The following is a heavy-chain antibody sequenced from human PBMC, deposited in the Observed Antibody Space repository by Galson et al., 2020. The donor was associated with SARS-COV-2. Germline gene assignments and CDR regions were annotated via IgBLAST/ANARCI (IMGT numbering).Heavy chain of an antibody. CDR2: IYYTGNT. D-gene: IGHD3-16*01. V-gene: IGHV4-30-4*01. CDR1: GGSISSADSY. CDR3: ARVQSFWGIHYSPTFDR. J-gene: IGHJ4*02. Sequence: ASETLSLTCAVSGGSISSADSYWSWIRQPPGKGLEWIGYIYYTGNTYYNPSLKSRVIISVDTSKDQFSLRLSSVTAADTAVYYCARVQSFWGIHYSPTFDRWGQGTLVTVSS.